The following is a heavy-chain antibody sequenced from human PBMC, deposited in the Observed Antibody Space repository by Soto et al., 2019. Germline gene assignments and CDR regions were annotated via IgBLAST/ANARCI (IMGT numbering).Heavy chain of an antibody. CDR2: ISKDGSSK. D-gene: IGHD5-18*01. J-gene: IGHJ4*01. V-gene: IGHV3-30*03. CDR3: ARDGYTYGFLDY. Sequence: QVQLVESGGGVVQPGGSLRLSCAASGFIFSNYAMHWVRQAPGKGLEWVVVISKDGSSKHSADSVKGRFSISRDNSKNTLYLQMDSLRAEDTAIYYCARDGYTYGFLDYCGHGTLVTVSS. CDR1: GFIFSNYA.